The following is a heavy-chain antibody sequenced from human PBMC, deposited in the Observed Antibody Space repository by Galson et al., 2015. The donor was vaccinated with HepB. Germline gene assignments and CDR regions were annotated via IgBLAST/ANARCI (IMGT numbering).Heavy chain of an antibody. CDR2: INPSGGST. J-gene: IGHJ6*03. V-gene: IGHV1-46*01. CDR1: GGTFSSYA. D-gene: IGHD6-13*01. Sequence: SVKVSCKASGGTFSSYAISCVRQAPGQGLEWMGIINPSGGSTSYAQKFQGRVTRTRDTSTSTVYMELSSLRSEDTAVYYCARGAVPIAAAGPDYYYYYYMDVWGKGTTVTVSS. CDR3: ARGAVPIAAAGPDYYYYYYMDV.